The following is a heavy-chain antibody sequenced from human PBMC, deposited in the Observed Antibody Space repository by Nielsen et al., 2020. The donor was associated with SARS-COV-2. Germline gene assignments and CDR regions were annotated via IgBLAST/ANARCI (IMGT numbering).Heavy chain of an antibody. J-gene: IGHJ6*02. CDR3: TKGRYYGLDV. D-gene: IGHD2-8*01. Sequence: GGSLRLSCAASGFIVSDKYMSWVRQAPGKGLECVSVIYSGGSTYYADSVKGRFTVSRDNTKNTLYLQMNSLRAEDTAVYHCTKGRYYGLDVWGQGTTVTVSS. V-gene: IGHV3-66*01. CDR1: GFIVSDKY. CDR2: IYSGGST.